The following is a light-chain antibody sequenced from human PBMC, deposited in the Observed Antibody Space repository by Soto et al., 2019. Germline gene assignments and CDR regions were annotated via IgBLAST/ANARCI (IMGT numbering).Light chain of an antibody. J-gene: IGLJ1*01. CDR3: SSYAGTNRV. Sequence: QSALTQPPSASGSPGQSVTISCTGTSSDVGANNYVSWYQQHPGKAPKLMIYEVTKRPSGVPDRFSGSKSGSTASLTVSGLQAEDEADYYCSSYAGTNRVFGTGTKVTVL. V-gene: IGLV2-8*01. CDR2: EVT. CDR1: SSDVGANNY.